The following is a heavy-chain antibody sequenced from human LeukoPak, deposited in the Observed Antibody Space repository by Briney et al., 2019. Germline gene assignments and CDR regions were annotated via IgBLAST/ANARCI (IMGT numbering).Heavy chain of an antibody. CDR3: ARAEYNWNLFFDY. J-gene: IGHJ4*02. V-gene: IGHV3-33*01. CDR2: IWYDGSNK. CDR1: GFTFSSYG. Sequence: GRSLRLSCVASGFTFSSYGMHWVRQAPGKGLEWVAVIWYDGSNKYYVDSVKGRFTISRDNSENTLYLQMNSLRAEDTAVYYCARAEYNWNLFFDYWGQGTLVTVSS. D-gene: IGHD1-1*01.